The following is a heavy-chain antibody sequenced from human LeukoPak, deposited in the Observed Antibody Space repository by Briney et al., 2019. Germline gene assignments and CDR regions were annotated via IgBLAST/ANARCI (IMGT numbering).Heavy chain of an antibody. Sequence: ASVKVSCKASGYTFTSHGIGWVRQAPGQGLEWMGWISTYNGNTNYAQKLQGRVTMTTDTSTSTAYMELRSLTSDDTAVYYCARESGRDFPDWGQGTLVTVSS. CDR1: GYTFTSHG. D-gene: IGHD2-21*01. CDR3: ARESGRDFPD. V-gene: IGHV1-18*01. J-gene: IGHJ4*02. CDR2: ISTYNGNT.